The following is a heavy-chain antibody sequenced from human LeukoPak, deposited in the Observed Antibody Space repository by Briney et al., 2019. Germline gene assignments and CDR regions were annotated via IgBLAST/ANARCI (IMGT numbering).Heavy chain of an antibody. V-gene: IGHV5-51*01. J-gene: IGHJ4*02. CDR2: IYPSDSDT. CDR3: ARHPSYTSGWPLDY. CDR1: GYTFTTYW. D-gene: IGHD6-19*01. Sequence: GESLKISCTGSGYTFTTYWIGWVRQVPGKGLEWMGIIYPSDSDTRYGPSFQGQVTISADKSISTAYLQWSSLKASDTAMYYCARHPSYTSGWPLDYWGQGTLVTVSS.